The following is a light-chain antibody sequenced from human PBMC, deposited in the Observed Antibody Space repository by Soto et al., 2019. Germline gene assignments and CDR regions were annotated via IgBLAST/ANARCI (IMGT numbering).Light chain of an antibody. Sequence: DVVMTQSPLSLAVTLGQPASISCRSSQSLAYSDGNTYLNWFQQRPGQSPRRLIYKVSNRGSGVPDRFSGSGSGTDLTLKISRVEAEDVGVSYCMQGTHWPPYTFGQGTKLQIK. CDR2: KVS. CDR3: MQGTHWPPYT. J-gene: IGKJ2*01. CDR1: QSLAYSDGNTY. V-gene: IGKV2-30*01.